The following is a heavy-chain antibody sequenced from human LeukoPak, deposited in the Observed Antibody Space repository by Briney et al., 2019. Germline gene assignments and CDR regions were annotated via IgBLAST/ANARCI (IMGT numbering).Heavy chain of an antibody. CDR2: IYWDDDK. V-gene: IGHV2-5*02. CDR3: AHRRDYGDPGDYFDY. Sequence: SGPTLVKPTQTLTLTCTFSGFSLSTSGVGVVWIRQPPGKALEWLALIYWDDDKRYSPSLKSRLTITKDTSKNQVVLTMTNMDPVDTATYYCAHRRDYGDPGDYFDYWGQGTLVTVSS. J-gene: IGHJ4*02. D-gene: IGHD4-17*01. CDR1: GFSLSTSGVG.